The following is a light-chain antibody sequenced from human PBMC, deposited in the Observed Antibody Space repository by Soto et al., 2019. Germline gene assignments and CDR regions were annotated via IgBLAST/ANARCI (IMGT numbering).Light chain of an antibody. CDR1: ALPNQY. CDR3: QSADSSGTYVV. Sequence: SYELTQSPSVSVSPGQTARITCSGDALPNQYAYWYQQKPGQAPVLVIYKDSERPSGVPERFSGSSSGTTVTLTISGVQAEDEADYYCQSADSSGTYVVFGGGTKVTVL. V-gene: IGLV3-25*03. CDR2: KDS. J-gene: IGLJ2*01.